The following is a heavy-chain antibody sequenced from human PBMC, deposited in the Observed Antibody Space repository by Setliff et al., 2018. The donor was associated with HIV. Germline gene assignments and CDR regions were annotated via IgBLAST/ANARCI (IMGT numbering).Heavy chain of an antibody. V-gene: IGHV3-9*01. CDR1: GFTFDDYA. CDR3: AKDYGDGYNWGVFDI. J-gene: IGHJ3*02. Sequence: GGSLRLSCEASGFTFDDYAMHWGRRLPGKGPEWVAAISWNSGTIAYADSVEGRFTISRDNAKNLVYLQMNSLRPEDTALYFCAKDYGDGYNWGVFDIWGQGMMVTVSS. CDR2: ISWNSGTI. D-gene: IGHD1-1*01.